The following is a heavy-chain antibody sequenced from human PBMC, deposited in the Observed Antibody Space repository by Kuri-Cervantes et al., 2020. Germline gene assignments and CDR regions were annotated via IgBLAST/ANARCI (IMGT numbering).Heavy chain of an antibody. Sequence: GGSLRLSCAASGFTFSDYYMSWIRRAPGKGLEWVSYISFSGNIIYYADSVKGRFTISRDNAKNSLYLQMNSLRAEDTAMYYCVRTYYYDSSGYSHWGQGTLVTVSS. V-gene: IGHV3-11*04. CDR3: VRTYYYDSSGYSH. CDR2: ISFSGNII. J-gene: IGHJ4*02. D-gene: IGHD3-22*01. CDR1: GFTFSDYY.